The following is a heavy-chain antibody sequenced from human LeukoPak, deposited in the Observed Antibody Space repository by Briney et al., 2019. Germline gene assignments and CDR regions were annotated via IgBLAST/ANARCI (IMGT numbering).Heavy chain of an antibody. CDR1: GFTFSTYW. Sequence: GGSLRLSCAASGFTFSTYWMSWVRQAPGKGLERLANIRQDGSESYYVDSVKGRFTISRDNAKNSLYLQMSSLRAEDTAVYYCARVAVIYYYYMEVWGKGTTVTVSS. J-gene: IGHJ6*03. V-gene: IGHV3-7*01. CDR3: ARVAVIYYYYMEV. CDR2: IRQDGSES. D-gene: IGHD2/OR15-2a*01.